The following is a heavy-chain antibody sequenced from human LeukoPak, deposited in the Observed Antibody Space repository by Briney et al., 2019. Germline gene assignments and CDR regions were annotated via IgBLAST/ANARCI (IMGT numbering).Heavy chain of an antibody. J-gene: IGHJ4*02. CDR3: AKDWSHILTDYLGFDY. D-gene: IGHD3-9*01. Sequence: GGSLRLSCAASGFTFSSYAMSWVRQAPGKGLEWVSAISGSGGSTYYADSVKGRFTISRDNSKNTLYLQMNSLRAEDTAVYYCAKDWSHILTDYLGFDYWGQGTLVTVSS. V-gene: IGHV3-23*01. CDR1: GFTFSSYA. CDR2: ISGSGGST.